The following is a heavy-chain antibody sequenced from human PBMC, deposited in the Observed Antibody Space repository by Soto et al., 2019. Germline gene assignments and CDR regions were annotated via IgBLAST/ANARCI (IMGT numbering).Heavy chain of an antibody. V-gene: IGHV4-34*01. CDR3: ARGKSTPEGGWFDP. CDR1: GGSFSGYY. Sequence: QVQLQQWGAGLLKPSETLSLTCAVYGGSFSGYYWSWIRQPPGKGLEWIGEINHSGSNNYNPSLKSRVTISVDTSKNQFSLKLSSVTAADTAVYYCARGKSTPEGGWFDPWGQGTLVTVSS. CDR2: INHSGSN. J-gene: IGHJ5*02.